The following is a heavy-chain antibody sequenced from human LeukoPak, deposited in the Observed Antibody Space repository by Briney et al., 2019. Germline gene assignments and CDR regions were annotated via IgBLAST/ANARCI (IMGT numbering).Heavy chain of an antibody. J-gene: IGHJ6*02. CDR2: INHSGST. V-gene: IGHV4-34*01. D-gene: IGHD2-2*01. CDR1: GGSFSGDY. Sequence: SETLSLTSAVYGGSFSGDYSSWIRQPPGKGLEWIGEINHSGSTNYKPSLKSRVTISVDTSKNQFSLKLSSVTAADTAVYYCARGVVVVPAANYGMDVWGQGTTVTVSS. CDR3: ARGVVVVPAANYGMDV.